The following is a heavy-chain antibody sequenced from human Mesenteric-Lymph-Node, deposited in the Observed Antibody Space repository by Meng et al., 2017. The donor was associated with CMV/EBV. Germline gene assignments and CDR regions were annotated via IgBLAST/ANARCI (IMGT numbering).Heavy chain of an antibody. J-gene: IGHJ6*02. CDR3: ARDSITMVRGVTDYYYGMDV. CDR1: GGGSFNGYY. V-gene: IGHV4-34*01. CDR2: IHLSGRT. D-gene: IGHD3-10*01. Sequence: SETLSLTCAVYGGGSFNGYYWSWIRQPPGKGLEWIGEIHLSGRTNYSPSLKSRVTISVDTSKKQFSLKLSSVTAADTAVYYCARDSITMVRGVTDYYYGMDVWGQGTTVTVSS.